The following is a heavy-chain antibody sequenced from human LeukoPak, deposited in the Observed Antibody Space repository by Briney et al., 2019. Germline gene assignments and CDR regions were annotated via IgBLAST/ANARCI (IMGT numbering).Heavy chain of an antibody. CDR1: GFTFSSYA. CDR2: IKQDGSEK. CDR3: ARVFSNDFWSGYRFPPGGGPFDY. J-gene: IGHJ4*02. D-gene: IGHD3-3*01. V-gene: IGHV3-7*01. Sequence: GGSLRLSCAASGFTFSSYAMSWVRQAPGKGLEWVANIKQDGSEKYYVDSVKGRFTISRDNAKNSLYLQMNSLRAEDTAVYYCARVFSNDFWSGYRFPPGGGPFDYGGQGPLVTVSS.